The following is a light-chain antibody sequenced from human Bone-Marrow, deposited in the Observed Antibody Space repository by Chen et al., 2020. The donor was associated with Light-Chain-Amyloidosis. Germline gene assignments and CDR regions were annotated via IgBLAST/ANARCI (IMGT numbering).Light chain of an antibody. Sequence: SYVLTQPSSVSVAPGQTATIACGGNNIGSTSVHWYQQTPGQAPLLVVYDDSARPSGIPERLSGSKSGNTATLTSSRVEAGDEADYYCQVWDRSSDRPVFGGGTKLTVL. CDR2: DDS. CDR3: QVWDRSSDRPV. CDR1: NIGSTS. V-gene: IGLV3-21*02. J-gene: IGLJ3*02.